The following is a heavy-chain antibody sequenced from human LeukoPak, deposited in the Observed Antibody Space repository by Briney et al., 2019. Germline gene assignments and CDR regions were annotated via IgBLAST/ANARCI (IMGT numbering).Heavy chain of an antibody. CDR3: ARGRYSDSWYDYFDY. CDR1: RSTFSSYS. CDR2: SSSSGSPI. J-gene: IGHJ4*02. D-gene: IGHD6-13*01. V-gene: IGHV3-48*02. Sequence: PGGSLRLSCAASRSTFSSYSMNWVRQAPGKGLEWVSYSSSSGSPIYYADSVKGRFTISRDNAKNSLYLQMTSLRDEDTAVYYCARGRYSDSWYDYFDYWGQGALVTVSS.